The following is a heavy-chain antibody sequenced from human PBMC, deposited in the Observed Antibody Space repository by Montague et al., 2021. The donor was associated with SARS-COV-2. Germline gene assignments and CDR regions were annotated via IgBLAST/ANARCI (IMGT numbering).Heavy chain of an antibody. V-gene: IGHV4-38-2*02. Sequence: SETLSLTCIVSGYSISSGYYWGWVRQTPGKGLEWLGFIEYSGSTYYNPSLKTRVTMSLDTSKNQFSLELTSVTAADTAQYYCARDITLGMDVWGRGTTVTVSS. CDR3: ARDITLGMDV. CDR1: GYSISSGYY. CDR2: IEYSGST. J-gene: IGHJ6*02.